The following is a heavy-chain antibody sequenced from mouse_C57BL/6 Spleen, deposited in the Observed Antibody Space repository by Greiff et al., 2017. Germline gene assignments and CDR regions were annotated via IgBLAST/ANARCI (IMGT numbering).Heavy chain of an antibody. D-gene: IGHD1-1*01. V-gene: IGHV5-9-1*02. CDR3: TSENYYGSSWYFDY. J-gene: IGHJ2*01. CDR1: GFTFSSYA. CDR2: ISSGGDYI. Sequence: EVKLVESGEGLVKPGGSLKLSCAASGFTFSSYAMSWVRQTPEKRLEWVAYISSGGDYIYYADTVKGRFTISRDNARNTLYLQMSSLKSEDTAMYYCTSENYYGSSWYFDYWGQGTTLTVSS.